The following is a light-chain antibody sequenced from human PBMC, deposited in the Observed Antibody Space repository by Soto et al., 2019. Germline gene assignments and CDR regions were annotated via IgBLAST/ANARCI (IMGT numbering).Light chain of an antibody. CDR2: DVS. Sequence: QSALTQARSVSGSPGQSVTISCTGTSSDVGGYHYVSWYQQHPGKAPKLMIYDVSKRPSGVPDRFSGSKSGNTASLTISGLQAEDEADYYCCSYAGSYKGYVFGTGTKLTVL. CDR1: SSDVGGYHY. CDR3: CSYAGSYKGYV. J-gene: IGLJ1*01. V-gene: IGLV2-11*01.